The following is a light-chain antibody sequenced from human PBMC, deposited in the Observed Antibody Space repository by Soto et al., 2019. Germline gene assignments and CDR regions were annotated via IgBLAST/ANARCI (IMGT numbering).Light chain of an antibody. CDR1: QAISNY. V-gene: IGKV1-5*01. CDR3: QQYNSYSWA. CDR2: DVS. J-gene: IGKJ1*01. Sequence: IHMTHAPSTLSASVLYRVTITFRASQAISNYVNWYQQKPGKAPKLLIYDVSTLKSGVPSRFSGSGSGTEFTLTISSLQPDDFATYYCQQYNSYSWAFGQGTKVDIK.